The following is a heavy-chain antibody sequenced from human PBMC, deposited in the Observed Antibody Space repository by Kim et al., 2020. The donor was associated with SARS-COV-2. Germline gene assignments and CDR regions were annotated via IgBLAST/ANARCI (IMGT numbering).Heavy chain of an antibody. D-gene: IGHD3-9*01. Sequence: SVKVSCKASGGTFSSYAISWVRQAPGQGLEWMGRIIPILGIAKYAQKFQGRVTITADKATNPAYMELSSLRSEDTAVYYFWRDAKFGVLRYFDWLFVWG. V-gene: IGHV1-69*04. J-gene: IGHJ3*01. CDR1: GGTFSSYA. CDR2: IIPILGIA. CDR3: WRDAKFGVLRYFDWLFV.